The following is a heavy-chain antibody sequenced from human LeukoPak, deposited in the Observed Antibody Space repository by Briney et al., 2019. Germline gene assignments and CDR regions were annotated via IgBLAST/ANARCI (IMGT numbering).Heavy chain of an antibody. V-gene: IGHV4-59*01. CDR2: IYYSGST. Sequence: SETLSLTCTVSGVSISSYYWSWIRQPPGKGLEWIGYIYYSGSTNYNPSLKSRVTMSVDTSKNHFSLKLSSVTAADTAVYYCARDRARYFDYWGQGTLLTVSS. J-gene: IGHJ4*02. CDR1: GVSISSYY. D-gene: IGHD6-6*01. CDR3: ARDRARYFDY.